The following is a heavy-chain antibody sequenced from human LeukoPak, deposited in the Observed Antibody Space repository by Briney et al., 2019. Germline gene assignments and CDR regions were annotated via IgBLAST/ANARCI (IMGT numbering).Heavy chain of an antibody. CDR3: ARLQGDSTAAFDY. V-gene: IGHV4-59*01. J-gene: IGHJ4*02. CDR2: IHYTSGT. CDR1: GASISGDY. Sequence: SETLSLTCTVSGASISGDYWSWIRQSPGKGLEWLAYIHYTSGTNYNPSLKSRLSISVDTSKNQFSLRLRSVTAADTAVYYCARLQGDSTAAFDYWGQGTLVSVSS. D-gene: IGHD2-21*01.